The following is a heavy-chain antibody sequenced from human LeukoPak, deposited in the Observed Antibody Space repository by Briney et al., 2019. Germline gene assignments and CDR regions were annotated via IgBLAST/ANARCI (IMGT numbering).Heavy chain of an antibody. CDR2: IYYSGST. CDR3: ARDQYDILTGTSLWIRWFDP. J-gene: IGHJ5*02. D-gene: IGHD3-9*01. CDR1: GGSISSDY. V-gene: IGHV4-59*01. Sequence: PSETLSLTCTVSGGSISSDYWSWIRQPPGKGLEWIGYIYYSGSTNYNPSLESRVTISVDTSKNQFSLKLSSVTAADTAVYYCARDQYDILTGTSLWIRWFDPWGQGTLVTVSS.